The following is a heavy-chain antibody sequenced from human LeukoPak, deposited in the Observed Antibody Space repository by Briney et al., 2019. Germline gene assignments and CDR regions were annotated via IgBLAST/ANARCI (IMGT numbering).Heavy chain of an antibody. Sequence: SETLSLTCTVSGGSISSSRYYWGWIRQPPGKGLEWIGSIYYSGSTYYNPSLKSRVTISVDTSKNQFFLNLTFVTAADSAVYYCARAPAVVPAIAIDGCDIWGHGTLVTVSS. CDR2: IYYSGST. CDR3: ARAPAVVPAIAIDGCDI. V-gene: IGHV4-39*07. J-gene: IGHJ3*02. D-gene: IGHD2-21*02. CDR1: GGSISSSRYY.